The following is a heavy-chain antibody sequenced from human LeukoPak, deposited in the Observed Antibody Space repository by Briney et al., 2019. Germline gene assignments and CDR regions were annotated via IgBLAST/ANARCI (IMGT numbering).Heavy chain of an antibody. CDR2: INSDGSST. J-gene: IGHJ4*02. V-gene: IGHV3-74*01. CDR1: GFNFRNYW. D-gene: IGHD1-1*01. Sequence: PGGSLRLSCAASGFNFRNYWMHWVRQAPGKGLVWVSRINSDGSSTSYADSVKGRFTISRDNAENTLYLQINSLRAEDTAVYYCATDEAATGSLDYWGQGTLVTDSS. CDR3: ATDEAATGSLDY.